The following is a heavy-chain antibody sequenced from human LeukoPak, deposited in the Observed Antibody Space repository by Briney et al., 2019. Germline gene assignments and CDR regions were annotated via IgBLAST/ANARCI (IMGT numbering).Heavy chain of an antibody. Sequence: GGSLRLSCAASGFTFSSYAMHWVRQAPGKGLEWVAVISYDGSNKYYADSVKGRFTISRDNSKNTLYLQMNSLKTEDTAVYYCTTDEGWLIGQVIEDYWGQGTLVTVSS. D-gene: IGHD5-12*01. CDR2: ISYDGSNK. V-gene: IGHV3-30*04. CDR1: GFTFSSYA. CDR3: TTDEGWLIGQVIEDY. J-gene: IGHJ4*02.